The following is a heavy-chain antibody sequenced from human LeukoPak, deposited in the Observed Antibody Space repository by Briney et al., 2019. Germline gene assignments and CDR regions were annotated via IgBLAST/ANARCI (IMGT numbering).Heavy chain of an antibody. V-gene: IGHV3-49*04. CDR3: TRNYNTQDFDY. D-gene: IGHD3-22*01. CDR2: IRSSPNGGTT. CDR1: GFTFSVFA. Sequence: PGGSLRLSCTTSGFTFSVFAINWVRQAPGKGLEWVGLIRSSPNGGTTEYGASVKGRFIISRDDSKNSAYLQMNSLKTEDTAVYYCTRNYNTQDFDYWGQGILVTVSS. J-gene: IGHJ4*02.